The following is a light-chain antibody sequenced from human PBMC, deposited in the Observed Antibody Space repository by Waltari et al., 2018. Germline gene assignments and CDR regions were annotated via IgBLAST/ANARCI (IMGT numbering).Light chain of an antibody. Sequence: EIVLTQSPATLSLSPGERATLSCRASQSVNNYLAWYQHKPGQAPRLLIYDASNRATGIPARFSGSQSGTDFSLTISSLEPEDLAVYYCQQYGTSAVTFGQGTKLEIK. J-gene: IGKJ2*01. CDR1: QSVNNY. V-gene: IGKV3-11*01. CDR2: DAS. CDR3: QQYGTSAVT.